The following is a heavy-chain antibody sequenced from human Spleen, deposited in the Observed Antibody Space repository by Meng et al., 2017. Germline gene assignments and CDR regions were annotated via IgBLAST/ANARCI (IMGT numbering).Heavy chain of an antibody. CDR3: AKVAAITVNRWVDY. CDR1: GFTFSDYA. D-gene: IGHD3-22*01. CDR2: ISGSAINT. Sequence: GSLRLSCTGSGFTFSDYAMTWVRQAPGKGLEWVSSISGSAINTYYADSVKGRFTISRDNSKKALYLQMNSLRSDDTAVYYCAKVAAITVNRWVDYWGQGTLVTVSS. J-gene: IGHJ4*02. V-gene: IGHV3-23*01.